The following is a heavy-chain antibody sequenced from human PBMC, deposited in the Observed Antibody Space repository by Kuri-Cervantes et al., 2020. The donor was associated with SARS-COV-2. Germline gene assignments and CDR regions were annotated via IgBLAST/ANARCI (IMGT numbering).Heavy chain of an antibody. CDR1: GFTFSSYS. D-gene: IGHD1-26*01. Sequence: GESLKISCAASGFTFSSYSMNWVRQAPGKGLEWVSSISSSSSYIYYADSVKGRFTISRDNAKNSLYLQMNSLRAEDTAVYYCARDLGSFDYWCQGTLVTVSS. J-gene: IGHJ4*02. CDR3: ARDLGSFDY. CDR2: ISSSSSYI. V-gene: IGHV3-21*01.